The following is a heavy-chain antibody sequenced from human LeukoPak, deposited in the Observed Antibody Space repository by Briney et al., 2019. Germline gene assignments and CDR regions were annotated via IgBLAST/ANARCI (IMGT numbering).Heavy chain of an antibody. CDR1: GFTFSSYG. Sequence: GGSLRLSCAASGFTFSSYGMHWVRQAPGKGLEWVAVMSYDGSNKHYGDSVKGRFTISRENSKNTLYLQMNSLRAEDTAVYYCLGGNAFDIWGQGTMVTVSS. CDR2: MSYDGSNK. D-gene: IGHD2-15*01. CDR3: LGGNAFDI. J-gene: IGHJ3*02. V-gene: IGHV3-30*03.